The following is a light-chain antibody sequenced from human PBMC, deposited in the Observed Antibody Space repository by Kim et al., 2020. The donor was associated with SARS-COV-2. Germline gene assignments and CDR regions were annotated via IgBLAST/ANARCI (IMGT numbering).Light chain of an antibody. CDR2: EDN. CDR1: SGSIASNY. J-gene: IGLJ3*02. V-gene: IGLV6-57*03. CDR3: QSYDSNNWV. Sequence: GKTVTISCTRSSGSIASNYVQWYQQRPGGAPTTVIYEDNRRPSGVPDRFSGSIDSSSNSASLTISGLKTEDEADYYCQSYDSNNWVFGGGTQLTVL.